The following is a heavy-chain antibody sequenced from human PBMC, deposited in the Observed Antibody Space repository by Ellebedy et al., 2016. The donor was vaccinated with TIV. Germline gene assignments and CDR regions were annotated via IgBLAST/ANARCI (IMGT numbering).Heavy chain of an antibody. CDR3: SATAPGPYDY. CDR1: GGTFSSYA. D-gene: IGHD6-13*01. J-gene: IGHJ4*02. CDR2: IIPILGIA. Sequence: AASVKVSCKASGGTFSSYAISWVRQAPGQGLEWMGGIIPILGIANYAQKLQGRVTITADESTSTAYMELTSLRSDDTAVYYCSATAPGPYDYWGQGTLVTVSS. V-gene: IGHV1-69*10.